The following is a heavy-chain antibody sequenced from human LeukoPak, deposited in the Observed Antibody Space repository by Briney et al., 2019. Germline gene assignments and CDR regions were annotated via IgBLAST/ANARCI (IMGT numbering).Heavy chain of an antibody. Sequence: ASVKVSCKASGGTFSNYAISWVRQAPGQGLEWMGGIIPIFGMANYAQKFQGRVTITADESTSTAYIDLSSLRSEDTAVDYCARSREMATMFDVDYWGQGTLVTVSS. CDR1: GGTFSNYA. D-gene: IGHD5-24*01. J-gene: IGHJ4*02. CDR2: IIPIFGMA. CDR3: ARSREMATMFDVDY. V-gene: IGHV1-69*13.